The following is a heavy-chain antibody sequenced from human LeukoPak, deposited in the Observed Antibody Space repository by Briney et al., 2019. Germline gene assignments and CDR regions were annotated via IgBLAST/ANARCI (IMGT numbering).Heavy chain of an antibody. CDR1: GGSISSYY. CDR2: IYYSGST. J-gene: IGHJ4*02. Sequence: PSETLSLTCTVSGGSISSYYWSWIRQPPGKGLEWIGYIYYSGSTYYNPSLKSRVTISVDTSKNLFSLKLSFVTAADTAVYYCARVQRPLDGADYWGQGTLVTVSS. D-gene: IGHD1-1*01. V-gene: IGHV4-59*01. CDR3: ARVQRPLDGADY.